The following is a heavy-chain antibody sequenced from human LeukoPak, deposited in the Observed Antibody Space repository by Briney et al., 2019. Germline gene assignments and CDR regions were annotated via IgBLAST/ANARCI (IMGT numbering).Heavy chain of an antibody. CDR3: ASLPTVYSRGYLAL. D-gene: IGHD3-22*01. J-gene: IGHJ4*02. V-gene: IGHV4-39*07. CDR1: GDSISTSNSY. Sequence: SETLSLTCTVSGDSISTSNSYWGWIRQPPWKGLEWIGSIYYSGNTYYNASLKSRVTISVDMSKNQFSLKLSSVTAADTAVYYCASLPTVYSRGYLALWGQGTLVTVSS. CDR2: IYYSGNT.